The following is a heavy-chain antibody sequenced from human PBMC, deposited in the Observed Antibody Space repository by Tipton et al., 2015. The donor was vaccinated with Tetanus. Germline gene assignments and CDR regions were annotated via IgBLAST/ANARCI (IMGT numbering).Heavy chain of an antibody. J-gene: IGHJ6*02. V-gene: IGHV3-48*03. CDR3: ARRKDLDA. D-gene: IGHD2-15*01. CDR1: GFIFSDYE. Sequence: SLRLCCAASGFIFSDYEMVWVRQAPGKGLEWVSFINHNGNTIFYGDSVRGRFAISRDNAKNSLYLQMNSLRDEDTAIYYCARRKDLDAWGQGTSVTVSS. CDR2: INHNGNTI.